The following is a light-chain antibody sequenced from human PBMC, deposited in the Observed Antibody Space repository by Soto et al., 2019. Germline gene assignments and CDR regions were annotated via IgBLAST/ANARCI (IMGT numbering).Light chain of an antibody. CDR1: SSDVGGFNY. Sequence: ALTQPASVSGSPGQSITISCTGTSSDVGGFNYVSWYQQHPGKAPKLMIYEVSNRPSGVSNRFSGSKSGNTASLTISGLQAEDEADYYCSSYTSSSPYVFGTGTKLTVL. J-gene: IGLJ1*01. CDR2: EVS. CDR3: SSYTSSSPYV. V-gene: IGLV2-14*01.